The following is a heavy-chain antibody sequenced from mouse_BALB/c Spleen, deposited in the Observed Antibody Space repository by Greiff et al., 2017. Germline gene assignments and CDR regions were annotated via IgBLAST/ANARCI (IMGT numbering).Heavy chain of an antibody. J-gene: IGHJ4*01. CDR1: GYTFTDYA. V-gene: IGHV1S137*01. CDR2: ISTYYGDA. CDR3: TRYGNRAMDY. D-gene: IGHD1-1*01. Sequence: QVQLQQSGAELVRPGVSVKISCKGSGYTFTDYAMHWVKQSHAKSLEWIGVISTYYGDASYNQKFKGKATMTVDKSSSTAYMQLSSPTSEDSAVYYCTRYGNRAMDYWGQGTSVTVSS.